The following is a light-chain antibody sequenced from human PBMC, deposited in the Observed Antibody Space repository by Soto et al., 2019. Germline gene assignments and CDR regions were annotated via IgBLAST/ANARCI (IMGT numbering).Light chain of an antibody. CDR3: AAWDDSLSGWV. V-gene: IGLV1-47*02. J-gene: IGLJ3*02. CDR2: SNN. CDR1: SFNIGSNY. Sequence: QSVLTQPPSASGTPGQRVTISCSGSSFNIGSNYVYWYQQLPGTAPKLLIYSNNQRPSGVPDRFSGSKSGTSASLAISGLRSEDEADYYCAAWDDSLSGWVFGGGTKLTVL.